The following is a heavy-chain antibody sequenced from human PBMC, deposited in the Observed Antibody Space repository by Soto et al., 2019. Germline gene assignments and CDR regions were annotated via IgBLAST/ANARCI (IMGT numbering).Heavy chain of an antibody. V-gene: IGHV3-11*01. J-gene: IGHJ5*02. CDR1: GFTFSDYY. D-gene: IGHD2-2*01. CDR3: ARDRDCTRTACLSSAFDH. CDR2: ISSSGSTI. Sequence: PGGSLRLSCAASGFTFSDYYTNWIRQAPGKGLEWVAYISSSGSTIYYADSVKGRFTISRDNARNTLSLQMNNLRAEDTAVYYCARDRDCTRTACLSSAFDHWGQGTLITVSS.